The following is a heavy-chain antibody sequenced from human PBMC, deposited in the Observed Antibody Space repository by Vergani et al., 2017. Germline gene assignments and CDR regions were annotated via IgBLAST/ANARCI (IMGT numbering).Heavy chain of an antibody. CDR3: ASRFGSGSYYNHWGFDY. CDR1: GGTFSSYA. CDR2: IIPIFGTA. V-gene: IGHV1-69*01. Sequence: QVQLVQSGAEVKKPGSSVKVSCKASGGTFSSYAISWVRQAPGQGLEWMGGIIPIFGTANYAQKFQGRVTITADECTSTAYMELSSLRSEETAVYYCASRFGSGSYYNHWGFDYWGQGTLVTVSS. J-gene: IGHJ4*02. D-gene: IGHD3-10*01.